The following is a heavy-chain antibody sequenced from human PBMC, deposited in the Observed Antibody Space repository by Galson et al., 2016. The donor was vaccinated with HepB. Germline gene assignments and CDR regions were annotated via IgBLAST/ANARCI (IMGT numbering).Heavy chain of an antibody. CDR1: GFAFSRFA. D-gene: IGHD2-21*01. CDR3: ARAPDCGGSSCDIYYGMDV. V-gene: IGHV3-30-3*01. J-gene: IGHJ6*02. Sequence: SLRLSCAASGFAFSRFAMHWVRQAPGKGLEWVALISYDGSNTYYPDSVKGRFTISRDNSKNTLFLQMDRLRADDTAVYFCARAPDCGGSSCDIYYGMDVWGQGTTVSVSS. CDR2: ISYDGSNT.